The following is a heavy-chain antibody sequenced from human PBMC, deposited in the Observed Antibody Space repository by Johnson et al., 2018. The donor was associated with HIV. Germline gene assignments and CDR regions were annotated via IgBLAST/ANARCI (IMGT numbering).Heavy chain of an antibody. CDR3: ASDVGLWFGELWSGDAFEI. CDR2: INWNGGST. D-gene: IGHD3-10*01. J-gene: IGHJ3*02. Sequence: VQLVESGGGVVRPGGSLRLSCASSGFTFDDYGVSWVRQAPGKGLEWVSGINWNGGSTGYADSVKGRFTISRDNAKKSLYLQMKSLRDEDTALYYCASDVGLWFGELWSGDAFEIWGQGTMVTVSS. V-gene: IGHV3-20*04. CDR1: GFTFDDYG.